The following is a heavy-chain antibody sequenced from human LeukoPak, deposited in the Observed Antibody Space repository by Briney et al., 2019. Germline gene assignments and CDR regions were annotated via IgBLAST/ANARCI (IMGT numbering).Heavy chain of an antibody. CDR1: SVSISDSNYF. D-gene: IGHD3-10*01. CDR3: ARRRWVRGGRMEFEY. Sequence: SETLSLTCTVSSVSISDSNYFWGWIPQPPGKGLQWIGSIYFGGTTYYNPPLKSRVTLSVDTSKNLLSLALAAVSAVDTAIYHCARRRWVRGGRMEFEYRGQGTLVTVSS. J-gene: IGHJ4*02. CDR2: IYFGGTT. V-gene: IGHV4-39*01.